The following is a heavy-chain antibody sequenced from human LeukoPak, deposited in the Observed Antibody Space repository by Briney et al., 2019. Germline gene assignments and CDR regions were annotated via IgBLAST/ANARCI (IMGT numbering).Heavy chain of an antibody. J-gene: IGHJ6*03. Sequence: GGSLRLSCAASGFTFSNYAMSWVRQAPGRGLEWVSAIGGSGVSTYYADSLKGRFTISRDNSKNTLYLQMNSLRAEDTAVYYCAKGADIVVVPAAIVEDYMDVWGKGTTVTVSS. D-gene: IGHD2-2*01. CDR1: GFTFSNYA. CDR2: IGGSGVST. V-gene: IGHV3-23*01. CDR3: AKGADIVVVPAAIVEDYMDV.